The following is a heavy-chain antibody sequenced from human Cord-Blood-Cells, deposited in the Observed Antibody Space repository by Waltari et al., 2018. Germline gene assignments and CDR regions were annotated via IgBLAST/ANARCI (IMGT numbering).Heavy chain of an antibody. D-gene: IGHD3-22*01. V-gene: IGHV1-2*02. CDR2: INPNGGGT. CDR1: GYTFTGYY. CDR3: ARGTYYDDSSGYYSGYFQH. Sequence: QVQLVQSGAEVKKPGASVKVSCKASGYTFTGYYMHWVRQAPGTGLDWMGWINPNGGGTNYAQKFQGRATMTRDTSISTAYMELSRLRSDDTAVYYCARGTYYDDSSGYYSGYFQHWGQGTLVTVSS. J-gene: IGHJ1*01.